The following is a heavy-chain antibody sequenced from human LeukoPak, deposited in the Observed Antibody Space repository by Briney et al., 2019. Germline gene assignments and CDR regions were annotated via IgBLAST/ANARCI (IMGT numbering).Heavy chain of an antibody. CDR1: GYTFTSYG. Sequence: ASVKVSCKASGYTFTSYGISWVRQAPGQGLEWMGWISAYNGNTNYAQKLQGRVTMTTDTSTSTAYMELRSLRSDDTAVYYCARTSPGGIYYYYYYMDVWGKGTTVTVSS. D-gene: IGHD2-2*01. V-gene: IGHV1-18*01. CDR3: ARTSPGGIYYYYYYMDV. J-gene: IGHJ6*03. CDR2: ISAYNGNT.